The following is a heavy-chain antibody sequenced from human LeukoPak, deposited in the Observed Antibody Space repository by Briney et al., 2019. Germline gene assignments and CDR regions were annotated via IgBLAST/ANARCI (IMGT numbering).Heavy chain of an antibody. CDR1: GFTFSSYE. CDR2: IGGSGDTT. D-gene: IGHD2-21*01. Sequence: PGGSLRLSCAASGFTFSSYEMNWVRQAPGKGLEWVSAIGGSGDTTYYADSVKGRFIISRDYSKNTLYLQMNSLRAEDTAVYYCAKFHIVVVNGYFDYWGQGTLVTVSS. J-gene: IGHJ4*02. V-gene: IGHV3-23*01. CDR3: AKFHIVVVNGYFDY.